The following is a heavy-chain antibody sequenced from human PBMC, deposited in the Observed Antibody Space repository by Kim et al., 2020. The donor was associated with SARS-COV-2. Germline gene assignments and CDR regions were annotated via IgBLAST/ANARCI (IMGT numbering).Heavy chain of an antibody. Sequence: GGSLRLSCAASGFTFSSYGMHWVRQAPGKGLEWVAVIWYDGSNKYYADSVKGRFTISRDNSKNTLYLQMNSLRAEDTAVYYCAREGAAHDYGDTNERYYYDNGMEVWGQGTTVTVSS. CDR3: AREGAAHDYGDTNERYYYDNGMEV. CDR1: GFTFSSYG. V-gene: IGHV3-33*01. D-gene: IGHD4-17*01. CDR2: IWYDGSNK. J-gene: IGHJ6*02.